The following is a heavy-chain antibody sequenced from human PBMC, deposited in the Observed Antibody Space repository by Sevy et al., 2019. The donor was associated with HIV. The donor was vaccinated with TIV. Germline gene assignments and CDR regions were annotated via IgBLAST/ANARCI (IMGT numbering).Heavy chain of an antibody. CDR1: GFTFNNHW. V-gene: IGHV3-7*03. CDR2: IEQDGSDK. Sequence: AGSLRLSCAASGFTFNNHWMTWVHQAPGKELEWVANIEQDGSDKYYMESVKGRFNISRDNTKNSLYLQLNSLRAEDTAVYYCAISWDYWGQMGYWGQGTLVTVSS. D-gene: IGHD7-27*01. CDR3: AISWDYWGQMGY. J-gene: IGHJ4*02.